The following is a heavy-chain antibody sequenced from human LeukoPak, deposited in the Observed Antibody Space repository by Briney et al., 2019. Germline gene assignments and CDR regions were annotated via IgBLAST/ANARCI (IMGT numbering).Heavy chain of an antibody. D-gene: IGHD2-2*02. CDR1: GFTFSSYA. Sequence: GGSLRLSCAASGFTFSSYAMSWVRQAPGKGLEWVSAISGSGGSTYYADSVKGRFTISRDNSKNTLYLQMNSLRAEDTAVYYCGKDVGICSSTSCYTSLFDYWGQGTLVTVSS. V-gene: IGHV3-23*01. J-gene: IGHJ4*02. CDR2: ISGSGGST. CDR3: GKDVGICSSTSCYTSLFDY.